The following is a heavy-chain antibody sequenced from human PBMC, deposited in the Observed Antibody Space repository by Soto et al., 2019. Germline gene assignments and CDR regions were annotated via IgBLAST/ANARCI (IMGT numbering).Heavy chain of an antibody. J-gene: IGHJ5*02. CDR1: GYSFTTYW. CDR3: ARGGSGPYNWFDP. CDR2: IYPSDSDT. D-gene: IGHD3-3*01. V-gene: IGHV5-51*03. Sequence: EVQLVQSGAEVKKPGESLKISCKTSGYSFTTYWIGWVRQMPGKGLEWMGIIYPSDSDTRYSPSFQGQVTISVDKSISTAYLQWGSLKASDTAMYYCARGGSGPYNWFDPWGQGTLVTVSS.